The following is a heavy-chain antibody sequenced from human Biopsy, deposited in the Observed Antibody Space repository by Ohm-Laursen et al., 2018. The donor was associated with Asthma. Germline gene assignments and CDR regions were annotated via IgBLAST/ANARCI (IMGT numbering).Heavy chain of an antibody. CDR2: ISKDASTQ. CDR1: GFSFSNFA. V-gene: IGHV3-30*18. D-gene: IGHD3-3*01. Sequence: SLRLSCSASGFSFSNFAIHWVRQAPGKGLEWVGVISKDASTQDYADSVKGRFTMARDNSKNTLDLQMNSLREEDTAVYYCAKERYYDFWSGYPIWGQGTMVTVSS. CDR3: AKERYYDFWSGYPI. J-gene: IGHJ3*02.